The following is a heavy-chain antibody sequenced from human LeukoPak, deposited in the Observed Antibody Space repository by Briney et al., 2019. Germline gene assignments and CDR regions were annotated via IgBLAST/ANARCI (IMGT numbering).Heavy chain of an antibody. J-gene: IGHJ6*02. CDR1: GYTFTGNY. Sequence: ASVKVSCKASGYTFTGNYMHWVRQAPGQGLEWMGGIIPIFGTANYAQKFQGRVTITADESTSTAYMELSSLRSEDTAVYYCASWRTESSLYGMDVWGQGTTVTVSS. CDR3: ASWRTESSLYGMDV. V-gene: IGHV1-69*13. CDR2: IIPIFGTA. D-gene: IGHD1-1*01.